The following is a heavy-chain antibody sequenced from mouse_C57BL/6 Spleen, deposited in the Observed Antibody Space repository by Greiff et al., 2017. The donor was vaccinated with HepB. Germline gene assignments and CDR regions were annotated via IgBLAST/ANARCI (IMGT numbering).Heavy chain of an antibody. V-gene: IGHV8-12*01. CDR1: GFSLSTSGMG. CDR2: IYWDDDK. D-gene: IGHD2-4*01. CDR3: ARRADDDEGWFAY. J-gene: IGHJ3*01. Sequence: QVTLKECGPGILQSSQTLSLPCSFSGFSLSTSGMGVSWIRQPSGKGLEWLAHIYWDDDKRYNPSLKSRLTISKDTSRNQVFLKITSVDTADTATYYCARRADDDEGWFAYWGQGTLVTVSA.